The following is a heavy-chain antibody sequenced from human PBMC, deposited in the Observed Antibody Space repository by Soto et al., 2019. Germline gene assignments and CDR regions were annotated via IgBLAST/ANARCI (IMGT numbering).Heavy chain of an antibody. Sequence: PSETLPLTCAVYGGSFSGYYWSWIRQPPGKGLEWIGEINHSGSTNYNPSLKSRVTISVDTSKNQFSLKLSSVTAADTAVYYCARGRIVYYYGMDVWGQGTTVTVSS. CDR2: INHSGST. J-gene: IGHJ6*02. CDR3: ARGRIVYYYGMDV. CDR1: GGSFSGYY. D-gene: IGHD3-16*02. V-gene: IGHV4-34*01.